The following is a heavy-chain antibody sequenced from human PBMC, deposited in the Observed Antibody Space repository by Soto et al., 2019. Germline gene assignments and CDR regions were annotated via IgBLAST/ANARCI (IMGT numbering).Heavy chain of an antibody. CDR1: GYTFTSYG. J-gene: IGHJ4*02. Sequence: ASVQVSYKASGYTFTSYGISWVRQAPGQGLEWMGWISAYNGNTNYAQKLQGRVTMTTDTSTSTAYMELRSLRSDDTAVYYCARDKPDYGDYDYWGQGTLVTVSS. V-gene: IGHV1-18*01. CDR2: ISAYNGNT. CDR3: ARDKPDYGDYDY. D-gene: IGHD4-17*01.